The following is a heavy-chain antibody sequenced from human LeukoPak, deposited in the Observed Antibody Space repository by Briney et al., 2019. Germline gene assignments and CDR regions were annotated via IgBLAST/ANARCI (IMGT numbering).Heavy chain of an antibody. D-gene: IGHD4-17*01. Sequence: SETLSLTCTLSGGSINRYYWSWIRQSPGKGLEWIGYIYNNGRTNYNPSLKSRVTISVDTSKNQVFLKLSSVTAADTAMYYCADDYGDWGQGTVVTVSS. J-gene: IGHJ4*02. CDR1: GGSINRYY. CDR2: IYNNGRT. CDR3: ADDYGD. V-gene: IGHV4-59*01.